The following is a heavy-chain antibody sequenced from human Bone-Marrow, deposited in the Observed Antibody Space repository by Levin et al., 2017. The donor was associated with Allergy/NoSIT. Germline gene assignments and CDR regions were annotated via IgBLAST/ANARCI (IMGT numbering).Heavy chain of an antibody. J-gene: IGHJ5*02. CDR2: IYYSGST. V-gene: IGHV4-39*01. CDR1: GGSISSSSYY. D-gene: IGHD3/OR15-3a*01. CDR3: ARLAVRDWSWFDP. Sequence: SETLSLTCTVSGGSISSSSYYWGWIRQPPGKGLEWIGSIYYSGSTYYNPSLKSRVTISVDTSKNQFSLKLSSVTAADTAVYYCARLAVRDWSWFDPWGQGTLVTVSS.